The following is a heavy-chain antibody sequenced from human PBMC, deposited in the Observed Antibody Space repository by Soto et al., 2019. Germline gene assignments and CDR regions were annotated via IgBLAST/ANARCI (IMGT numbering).Heavy chain of an antibody. Sequence: GGSLRLSCEASGFTFSSYWMHWVRQAPGKGLVWVSRLKTDGSSTSYADSVKGRFTISRDNAKNTLYLQMNSLRAEDTAVYYCARGPGNRIDYWGQGTLVTVSS. V-gene: IGHV3-74*01. CDR2: LKTDGSST. CDR3: ARGPGNRIDY. J-gene: IGHJ4*02. CDR1: GFTFSSYW.